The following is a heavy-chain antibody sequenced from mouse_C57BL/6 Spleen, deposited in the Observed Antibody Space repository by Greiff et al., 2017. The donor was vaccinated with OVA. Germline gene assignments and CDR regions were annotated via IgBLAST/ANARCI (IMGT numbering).Heavy chain of an antibody. Sequence: VQLQQSGPELVKPGASVKISCKASGYAFSSSWMNWVKPRPGKGLEWIGRIYPGDGDTNYNGKFKVKATLTADKSSSTAYRQLSSLTSEDSAVYFCAREVTTGLDYWGQGTTLTVSS. CDR2: IYPGDGDT. J-gene: IGHJ2*01. CDR3: AREVTTGLDY. V-gene: IGHV1-82*01. CDR1: GYAFSSSW. D-gene: IGHD2-2*01.